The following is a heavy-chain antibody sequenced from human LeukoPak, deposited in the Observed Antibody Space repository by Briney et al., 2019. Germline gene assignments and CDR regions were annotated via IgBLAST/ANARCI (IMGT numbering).Heavy chain of an antibody. J-gene: IGHJ4*02. Sequence: ASVKVSCKASGYSFTNYDINWVRQATGQGLEWMGWISSDNGDTHYAQKLQGRVTMSTDTSTSVAYMELRSLRSDDTAVYYCARDLRTYYYDTSGLSLFDYWGQGTLVTVSS. CDR3: ARDLRTYYYDTSGLSLFDY. D-gene: IGHD3-22*01. V-gene: IGHV1-18*01. CDR2: ISSDNGDT. CDR1: GYSFTNYD.